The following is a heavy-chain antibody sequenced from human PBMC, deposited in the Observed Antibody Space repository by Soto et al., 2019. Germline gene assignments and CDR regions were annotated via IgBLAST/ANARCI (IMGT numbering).Heavy chain of an antibody. V-gene: IGHV3-48*01. Sequence: EVQLVESGGGLVQPGGSLRLSCAASGFTFSSYSMNWVRQAPGKGLEWVSYISSSSTTKYYADSVKGRVTISRDNAMNSLYLRMNSRRAEDTAGYFCGRDGCSGSNCLNWFDPWGQGTLVTVSS. CDR3: GRDGCSGSNCLNWFDP. D-gene: IGHD2-15*01. CDR2: ISSSSTTK. CDR1: GFTFSSYS. J-gene: IGHJ5*02.